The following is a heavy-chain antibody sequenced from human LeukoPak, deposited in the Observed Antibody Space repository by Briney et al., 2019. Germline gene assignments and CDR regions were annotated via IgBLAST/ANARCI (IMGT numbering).Heavy chain of an antibody. V-gene: IGHV3-21*01. CDR2: ISSSSSFI. CDR1: GFTFSSYS. CDR3: ARDLLDDYSLDY. J-gene: IGHJ4*02. Sequence: GGSLRLSCAASGFTFSSYSMNWVRQAPGKGLEWGSSISSSSSFIYYADSVKGRFTISRDNAKNSLYLQMNSLRAEDTAVYYCARDLLDDYSLDYWGQGNLVTVSS. D-gene: IGHD3-16*01.